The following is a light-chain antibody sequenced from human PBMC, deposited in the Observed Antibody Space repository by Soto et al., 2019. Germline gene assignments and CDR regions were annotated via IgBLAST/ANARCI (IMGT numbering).Light chain of an antibody. V-gene: IGKV3-20*01. Sequence: EIVLTQSPGTLSLSPGERATLSCRASQSVSSSYLAWYQQKPDQAPRLLIYGASSRATGIPDRFSGSGSGTDFTLTISRLEPEDFAVYYCQQYGSSPLTFGPGNKVDIK. CDR2: GAS. CDR1: QSVSSSY. CDR3: QQYGSSPLT. J-gene: IGKJ3*01.